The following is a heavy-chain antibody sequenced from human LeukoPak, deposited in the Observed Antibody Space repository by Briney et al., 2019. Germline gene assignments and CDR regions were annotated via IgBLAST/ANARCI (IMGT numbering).Heavy chain of an antibody. J-gene: IGHJ4*02. CDR1: GFTFSGYA. V-gene: IGHV3-23*01. Sequence: GGSLRLSCAASGFTFSGYAMTWVRQAPGKGLERVASITYNGDFTYYLDSVKGRFTISRDNSKNTLYLQMNNLRGEDTALYYCAKDGLYFDGSAHIYYFDAWGQGALVAVSS. CDR3: AKDGLYFDGSAHIYYFDA. CDR2: ITYNGDFT. D-gene: IGHD3-22*01.